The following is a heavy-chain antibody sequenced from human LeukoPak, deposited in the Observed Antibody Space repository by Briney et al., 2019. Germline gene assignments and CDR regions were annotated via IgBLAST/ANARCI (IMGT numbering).Heavy chain of an antibody. V-gene: IGHV3-30*04. CDR3: ANQGISPNDY. CDR2: ISYDGSNK. Sequence: GGSLRLSCAASGFTFSSYAMHWVRQAPGKGLEWVAVISYDGSNKYYADSVKGRFTISRDNSKNTLYLQMNSLRAEDTAVYYCANQGISPNDYWGQGTLVTVSS. J-gene: IGHJ4*02. CDR1: GFTFSSYA.